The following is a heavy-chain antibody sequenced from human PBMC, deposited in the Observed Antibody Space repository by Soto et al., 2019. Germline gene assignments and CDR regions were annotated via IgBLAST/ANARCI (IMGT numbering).Heavy chain of an antibody. CDR2: ISYSGST. CDR1: GGGVSRGGYY. V-gene: IGHV4-31*03. CDR3: ARGVLH. Sequence: TVSLGSTGCGGGVSRGGYYWSWIRQRPGTGLEWIGHISYSGSTYYNTSLKSRVTISVDTSRNQFSLIVNPVTAADTAVYYCARGVLHWGQGPLVTVS. J-gene: IGHJ4*01.